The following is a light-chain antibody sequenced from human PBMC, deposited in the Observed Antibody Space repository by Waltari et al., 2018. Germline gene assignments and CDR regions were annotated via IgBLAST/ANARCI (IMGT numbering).Light chain of an antibody. J-gene: IGLJ2*01. CDR2: RNN. V-gene: IGLV1-47*01. CDR3: AAWDDSLRAVV. CDR1: NSNIGTNY. Sequence: QSVLTQPPSASGTPGQRVIISCSRSNSNIGTNYVYWYQQLPGTAPKVLIYRNNQRPSRVPDRFSGSKSGTSASLAISGLRSEDEADYYCAAWDDSLRAVVFGGGTKLCVL.